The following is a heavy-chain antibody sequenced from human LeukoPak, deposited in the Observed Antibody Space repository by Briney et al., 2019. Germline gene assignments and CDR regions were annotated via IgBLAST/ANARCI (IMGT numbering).Heavy chain of an antibody. CDR2: INPNSGGT. V-gene: IGHV1-2*02. D-gene: IGHD3-22*01. CDR3: ARLRHYYDSSGYSGYYYGMDV. Sequence: ASVKVSCKASGYTFTGYYMHWVRQAPGQGLEWMGWINPNSGGTNYAQKFQGRVTMTRDTSISTAYMELSRLRSDDTAVYYCARLRHYYDSSGYSGYYYGMDVWGQGTTVTVSS. J-gene: IGHJ6*02. CDR1: GYTFTGYY.